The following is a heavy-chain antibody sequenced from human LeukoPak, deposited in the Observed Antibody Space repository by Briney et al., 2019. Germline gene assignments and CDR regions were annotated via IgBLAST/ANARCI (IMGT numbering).Heavy chain of an antibody. Sequence: GGSLRLSCAPSGFTVGDDALSWVRQAPGKGLEWVGFIRSKAYGGTADYAASVKARFTISRDDSKSIAYLQMNSLKTEDTAVYYCTRDKRSDGDYYYFDYWGQGTLVTVSS. CDR1: GFTVGDDA. V-gene: IGHV3-49*04. D-gene: IGHD4-17*01. CDR3: TRDKRSDGDYYYFDY. CDR2: IRSKAYGGTA. J-gene: IGHJ4*02.